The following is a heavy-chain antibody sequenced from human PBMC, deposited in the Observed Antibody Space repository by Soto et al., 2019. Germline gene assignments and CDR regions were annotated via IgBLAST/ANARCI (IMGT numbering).Heavy chain of an antibody. CDR2: ISASGGST. J-gene: IGHJ6*02. V-gene: IGHV3-23*01. CDR3: AKIRGRYYYYGMDV. Sequence: GGSLRLSCAASGFTFSSYAMSWVRQAPGKGLEWVSAISASGGSTYYAESVKGRFTISRDNSKNTLYLQMNSLSAEDTAVYYCAKIRGRYYYYGMDVWGQGTTVTVSS. CDR1: GFTFSSYA. D-gene: IGHD2-15*01.